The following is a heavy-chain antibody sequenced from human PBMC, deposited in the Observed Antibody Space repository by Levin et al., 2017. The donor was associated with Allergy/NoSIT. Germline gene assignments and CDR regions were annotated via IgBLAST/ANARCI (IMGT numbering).Heavy chain of an antibody. J-gene: IGHJ3*02. V-gene: IGHV1-2*04. CDR3: ARGTYYYDSSGYYYQHAFDI. CDR2: INPNSGGT. CDR1: GYTFTGYY. Sequence: GESLKISCKASGYTFTGYYMHWVRQAPGQGLEWMGWINPNSGGTNYAQKFQGWVTMTRDTSISTAYMELSRLRSDDTAVYYCARGTYYYDSSGYYYQHAFDIWGQGTMVTVSS. D-gene: IGHD3-22*01.